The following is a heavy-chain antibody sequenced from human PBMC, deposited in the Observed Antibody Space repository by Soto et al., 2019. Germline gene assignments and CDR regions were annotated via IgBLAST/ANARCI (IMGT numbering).Heavy chain of an antibody. CDR2: IYHTGNT. CDR1: GGAISSAHW. D-gene: IGHD1-26*01. Sequence: QVQLQESGPGLVKPSGTLSLTCAVSGGAISSAHWWNLVRQPPGKGLEWIGEIYHTGNTNYNPSLTSRVSISRDKSKHQFSLRLTSVTAADTAIYYCASHKGATRGPFDFWGQGTLITVSS. J-gene: IGHJ4*02. V-gene: IGHV4-4*02. CDR3: ASHKGATRGPFDF.